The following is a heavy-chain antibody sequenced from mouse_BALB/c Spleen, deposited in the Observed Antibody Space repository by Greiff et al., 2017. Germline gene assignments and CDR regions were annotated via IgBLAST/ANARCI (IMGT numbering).Heavy chain of an antibody. CDR1: SYTFTDYA. D-gene: IGHD4-1*01. Sequence: VQGVESGPELVRPGVSVKISCKGSSYTFTDYAMHWVKQSHAKSLEWIGVISTYYGNTNYNQKFKGKATMTVDKSSSTAYMELARLTSEDSAVYYCAMGEKIGTWYCDVWGAGTTVTVSS. CDR3: AMGEKIGTWYCDV. J-gene: IGHJ1*01. V-gene: IGHV1-67*01. CDR2: ISTYYGNT.